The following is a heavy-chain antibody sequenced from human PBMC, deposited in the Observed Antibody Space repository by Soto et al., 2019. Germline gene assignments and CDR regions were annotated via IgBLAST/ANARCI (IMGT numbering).Heavy chain of an antibody. J-gene: IGHJ4*01. CDR2: FNTGNGDT. V-gene: IGHV1-3*04. CDR1: GYTFSTYG. D-gene: IGHD3-22*01. Sequence: ASVKVSCKACGYTFSTYGIHCVRQAPEQRLEWMGWFNTGNGDTKYSQKFQGRVTLTGDTSASTASMELSGLRSADTAVSYCARVVPLYDRTSPLDYWSRGTLVTVSP. CDR3: ARVVPLYDRTSPLDY.